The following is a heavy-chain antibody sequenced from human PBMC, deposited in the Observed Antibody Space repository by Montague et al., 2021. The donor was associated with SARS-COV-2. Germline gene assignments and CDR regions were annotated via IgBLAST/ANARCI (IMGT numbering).Heavy chain of an antibody. D-gene: IGHD5-12*01. CDR1: GGSISTIVNF. Sequence: SETLSLTCTFSGGSISTIVNFWGWIRQPPGKGLEWIGSIYYSGSTYYNPSLKSRVTISVDTSKNHFSLKLSSVTAADTAVYYCARTTWLRGYFDLWGRGTLVTVSS. CDR2: IYYSGST. J-gene: IGHJ2*01. V-gene: IGHV4-39*07. CDR3: ARTTWLRGYFDL.